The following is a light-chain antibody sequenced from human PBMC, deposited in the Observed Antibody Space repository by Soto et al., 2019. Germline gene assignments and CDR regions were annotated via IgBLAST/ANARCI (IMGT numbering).Light chain of an antibody. Sequence: DFQMTQSPSTLSASVGDRVTITCRASQNIRSWLAWFQQKPGKAPKLLIYDAFSLESGVPQRFSGSGSGTEFTLTIISLQTDDFSTYYCQQYHSYWTFGQGTKVE. J-gene: IGKJ1*01. CDR1: QNIRSW. V-gene: IGKV1-5*01. CDR3: QQYHSYWT. CDR2: DAF.